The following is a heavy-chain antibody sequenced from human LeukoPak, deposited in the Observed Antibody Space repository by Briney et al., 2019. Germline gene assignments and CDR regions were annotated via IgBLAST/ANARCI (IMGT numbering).Heavy chain of an antibody. CDR1: RFTFSSYT. CDR2: ISSSSSYI. V-gene: IGHV3-21*01. CDR3: ARDKWLTTTHYFDY. Sequence: GGSLRLSCAASRFTFSSYTMNWVRQAPGKGLEWVSSISSSSSYIYYADSVKGRFTVSRDNAKNSVYLQMNSLRAEDTAVYYCARDKWLTTTHYFDYWGQGTLVTVSS. J-gene: IGHJ4*02. D-gene: IGHD4-11*01.